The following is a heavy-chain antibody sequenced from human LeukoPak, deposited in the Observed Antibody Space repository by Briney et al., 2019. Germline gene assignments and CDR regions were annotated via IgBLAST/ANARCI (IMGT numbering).Heavy chain of an antibody. CDR1: GYSFSSYW. V-gene: IGHV5-51*01. CDR2: IYPGDSDT. D-gene: IGHD3-10*01. J-gene: IGHJ1*01. CDR3: TRHGRYGSGSSSSFQH. Sequence: ESLKISCKGSGYSFSSYWIAWVRQMPGQGLEWMGIIYPGDSDTRYSPSFQGQVTISADKSITTAYLQWSSLKASDTAMYYCTRHGRYGSGSSSSFQHWGQGTLVTVSS.